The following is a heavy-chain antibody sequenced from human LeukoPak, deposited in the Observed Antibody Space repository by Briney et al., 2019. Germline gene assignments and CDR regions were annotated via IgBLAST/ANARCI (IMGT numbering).Heavy chain of an antibody. V-gene: IGHV3-23*01. Sequence: GGSLRLSCAASGFTFSSYAMSWVRQATGKGLEWVSAISGSGGSTYYADSVKGRFTISRDNSKNTLYLQMNSLRAEDTAVYYCAKVSYDSSVPFDYWGQGTLVTVSS. CDR1: GFTFSSYA. CDR3: AKVSYDSSVPFDY. D-gene: IGHD3-22*01. CDR2: ISGSGGST. J-gene: IGHJ4*02.